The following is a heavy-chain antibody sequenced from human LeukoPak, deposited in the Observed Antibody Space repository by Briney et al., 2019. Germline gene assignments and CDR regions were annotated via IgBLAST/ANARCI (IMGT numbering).Heavy chain of an antibody. D-gene: IGHD6-6*01. J-gene: IGHJ4*02. V-gene: IGHV4-4*02. CDR2: IYHSGST. Sequence: SETLSLTCAVSGVSISSSNWWSWVRQPPGKGLEWIGEIYHSGSTNYNPSLKSRVTISVDKSKNQFSLKLSSVTAADTAVYYCASLFSSSSPFDYWGQGTLVTVSS. CDR1: GVSISSSNW. CDR3: ASLFSSSSPFDY.